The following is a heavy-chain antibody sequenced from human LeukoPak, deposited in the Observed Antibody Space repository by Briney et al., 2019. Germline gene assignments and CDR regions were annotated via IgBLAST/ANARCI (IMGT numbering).Heavy chain of an antibody. Sequence: SETLSLTCTVSGVSISSSNSYWGWIRQPPGKGLEWIGYIYYSGSTNYNPSLKSRVTISVDTSKNQFSLKLSSVTAADTAVYYCARWYSSSWYSWEYYFDYWGQGTLVTVSS. V-gene: IGHV4-61*05. CDR2: IYYSGST. CDR3: ARWYSSSWYSWEYYFDY. CDR1: GVSISSSNSY. D-gene: IGHD6-13*01. J-gene: IGHJ4*02.